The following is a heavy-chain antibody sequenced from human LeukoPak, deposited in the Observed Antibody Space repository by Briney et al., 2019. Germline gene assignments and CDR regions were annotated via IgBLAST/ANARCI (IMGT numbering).Heavy chain of an antibody. J-gene: IGHJ4*02. V-gene: IGHV3-74*01. CDR1: GFSFSEQW. D-gene: IGHD5-18*01. Sequence: PGGSLRLSCAASGFSFSEQWMHWVRQAPGKGLVWVSRISSGGTSRSYADSVEGRFTISRDNAKNTLYLQMDSLRDEDTAVYFCATLHIADTTLAGWGQGTLVTVSS. CDR3: ATLHIADTTLAG. CDR2: ISSGGTSR.